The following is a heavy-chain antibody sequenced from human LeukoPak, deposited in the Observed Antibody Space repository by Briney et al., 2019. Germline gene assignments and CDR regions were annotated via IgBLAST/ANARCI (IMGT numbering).Heavy chain of an antibody. Sequence: PGRSLRLSCAASGFTFSSYAMHWVRQAPGKGLEWVAVISYDGSNKYYADSVKGRFTISRDNSKNTLYLQMNSLRAEDTAVYYCARPIMITFGGVIDFFDYWGQGTLVTVSS. CDR2: ISYDGSNK. CDR1: GFTFSSYA. V-gene: IGHV3-30*04. J-gene: IGHJ4*02. CDR3: ARPIMITFGGVIDFFDY. D-gene: IGHD3-16*02.